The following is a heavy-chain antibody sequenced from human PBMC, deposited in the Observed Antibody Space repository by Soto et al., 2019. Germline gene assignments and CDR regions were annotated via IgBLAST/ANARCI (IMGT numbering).Heavy chain of an antibody. Sequence: EVQLVESGGGLVEPGGSLRLSCAGSGFTFSNTWITWVRQAPGKGLEWVGRIKSKTATGIWDYAAFVEGRFTISRDDSKNTAYLQMNSLKTEHTALYYCTMGFCTSSTCHWDDAFETWGQGTKVTVSS. CDR1: GFTFSNTW. CDR2: IKSKTATGIW. CDR3: TMGFCTSSTCHWDDAFET. D-gene: IGHD2-2*01. V-gene: IGHV3-15*01. J-gene: IGHJ3*02.